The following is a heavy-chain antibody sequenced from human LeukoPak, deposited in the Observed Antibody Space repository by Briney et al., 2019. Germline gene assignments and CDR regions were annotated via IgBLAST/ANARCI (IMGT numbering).Heavy chain of an antibody. D-gene: IGHD2-21*02. V-gene: IGHV3-9*01. Sequence: GGSLRLSCAGSGFIFNNYAMHWVRQPPGKGLEWVSGISWNSGTIDYADSVRGRFTISRDNAKNTLYLQMNTLRAEDTAVFYCAGETATSFYYWGQGTLVTVSS. CDR2: ISWNSGTI. J-gene: IGHJ4*02. CDR3: AGETATSFYY. CDR1: GFIFNNYA.